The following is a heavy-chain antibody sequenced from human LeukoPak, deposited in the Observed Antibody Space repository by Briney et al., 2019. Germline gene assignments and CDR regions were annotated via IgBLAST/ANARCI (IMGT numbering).Heavy chain of an antibody. CDR3: ARDRGSSGWYEFDY. CDR2: IKQDGSEK. V-gene: IGHV3-7*01. D-gene: IGHD6-19*01. Sequence: GGSLRLSCAASGFTSSSHWMSWVRQAPGKGQEWVANIKQDGSEKYYVDSVKGRFTISRDNAKNSLYLQMTSLRAGDTAVYYCARDRGSSGWYEFDYWGQVTLVTVS. CDR1: GFTSSSHW. J-gene: IGHJ4*02.